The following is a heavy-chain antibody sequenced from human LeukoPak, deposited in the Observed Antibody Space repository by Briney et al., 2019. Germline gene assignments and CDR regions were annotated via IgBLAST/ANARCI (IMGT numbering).Heavy chain of an antibody. Sequence: PGGSLRLSCAASGFTFSSYGMYWVRQAPGKGLEWVAVISYDGSNKYYADSVKGRFTISRDNSKNSLYLQMNSLRAEDTAVYYCARDLLLRSRGFDWPRDNWFDPWGQGTLVTVSS. V-gene: IGHV3-30*03. D-gene: IGHD3-9*01. CDR1: GFTFSSYG. CDR2: ISYDGSNK. J-gene: IGHJ5*02. CDR3: ARDLLLRSRGFDWPRDNWFDP.